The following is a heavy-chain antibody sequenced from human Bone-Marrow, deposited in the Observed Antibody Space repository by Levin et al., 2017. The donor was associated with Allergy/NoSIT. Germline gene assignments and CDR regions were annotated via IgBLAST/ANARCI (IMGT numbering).Heavy chain of an antibody. J-gene: IGHJ4*02. CDR3: AKDKQLVLLGYFDY. CDR2: ISWNSGSI. Sequence: PGESLKISCAASGFTFDDYAMHWVRQAPGKGLEWVSGISWNSGSIGYADSVKGRFTISRDNAKNSLYLQMNSLRAEDTALYYCAKDKQLVLLGYFDYWGQGTLVTVSS. D-gene: IGHD6-13*01. V-gene: IGHV3-9*01. CDR1: GFTFDDYA.